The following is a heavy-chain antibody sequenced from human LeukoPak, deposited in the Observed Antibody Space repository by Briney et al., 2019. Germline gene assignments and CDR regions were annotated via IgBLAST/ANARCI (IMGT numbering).Heavy chain of an antibody. CDR2: IKQDGTEK. V-gene: IGHV3-7*01. J-gene: IGHJ6*02. CDR3: ARGMIVVVTPYYYYGMDV. D-gene: IGHD3-22*01. Sequence: PGGSLRLSCAASGFTFSSYWMNWVRQAPGKGLEWVANIKQDGTEKYYVDSVKGRFTISRDNAKNSLYLQMNSLRAEDTAVYYCARGMIVVVTPYYYYGMDVWGQGTTVTVSS. CDR1: GFTFSSYW.